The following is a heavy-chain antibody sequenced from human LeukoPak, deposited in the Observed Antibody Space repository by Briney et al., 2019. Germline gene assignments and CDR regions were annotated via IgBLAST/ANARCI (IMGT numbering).Heavy chain of an antibody. CDR1: GFTFSSYV. D-gene: IGHD3-9*01. V-gene: IGHV3-23*01. J-gene: IGHJ4*02. Sequence: GRSLRLSCVASGFTFSSYVMSWVRQAPGKGLEWVSGVSGSGGSTYYGDSVKGRFTISRDNSKNTLYLQMNRLRAEDTAVYYCVKDRAYYDILTFDYWGQGTLVTVSS. CDR2: VSGSGGST. CDR3: VKDRAYYDILTFDY.